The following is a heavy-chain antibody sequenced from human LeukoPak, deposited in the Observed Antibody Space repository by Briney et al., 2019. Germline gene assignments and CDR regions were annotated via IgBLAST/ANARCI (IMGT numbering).Heavy chain of an antibody. V-gene: IGHV4-59*08. D-gene: IGHD3-10*01. J-gene: IGHJ4*02. Sequence: SETLSLTCSVSGGSISSYYWSWIRQPPGKGLEWIGYIYYSGSTNYNPSLKSRVTISVDTSKNQFSLKLSSVTAADTAVYYCARALSYYYGSGSLGFDYWGQGTLVTVSS. CDR1: GGSISSYY. CDR2: IYYSGST. CDR3: ARALSYYYGSGSLGFDY.